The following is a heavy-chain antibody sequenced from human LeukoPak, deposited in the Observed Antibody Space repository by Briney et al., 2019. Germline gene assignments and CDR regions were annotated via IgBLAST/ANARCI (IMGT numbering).Heavy chain of an antibody. J-gene: IGHJ4*02. CDR3: AREDTALVIAY. CDR1: GFTFSSYG. Sequence: PGGSLRLSCAASGFTFSSYGMHWVRQAPGKGLEWVAIMWYDGSNKYYTDSVKGRLTISRDNSKNTLYLQMSSLRVEDTAVYYCAREDTALVIAYWGQGTLVTVSS. CDR2: MWYDGSNK. D-gene: IGHD5-18*01. V-gene: IGHV3-33*01.